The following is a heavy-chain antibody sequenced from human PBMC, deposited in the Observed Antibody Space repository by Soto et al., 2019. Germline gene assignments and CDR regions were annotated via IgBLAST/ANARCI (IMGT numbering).Heavy chain of an antibody. CDR2: INAGDGYT. Sequence: GASVKVSCKTSGYTFRRYVIHWVRQAPGQRLEWMGYINAGDGYTEYPQKFQGRVTITSDTSANIVYMELSSLRSEDTAVYFCAREREDTAVSVPATRGWYDPWGQGTLVTVSS. J-gene: IGHJ5*02. V-gene: IGHV1-3*01. CDR1: GYTFRRYV. CDR3: AREREDTAVSVPATRGWYDP. D-gene: IGHD2-15*01.